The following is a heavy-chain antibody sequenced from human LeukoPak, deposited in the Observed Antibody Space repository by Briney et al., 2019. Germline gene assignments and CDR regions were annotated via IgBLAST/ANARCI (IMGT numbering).Heavy chain of an antibody. J-gene: IGHJ4*02. Sequence: PGGSLRLSCAASGFTFSSYAMSWVRQAPGKGLEWVSAISGSGGSTYYADSVKGRFTISRDNSKNTLYLQMNSLRAEDTAVHYCAKSVIVVVVAANFDYWGQGTLVTVSS. CDR1: GFTFSSYA. V-gene: IGHV3-23*01. CDR2: ISGSGGST. CDR3: AKSVIVVVVAANFDY. D-gene: IGHD2-15*01.